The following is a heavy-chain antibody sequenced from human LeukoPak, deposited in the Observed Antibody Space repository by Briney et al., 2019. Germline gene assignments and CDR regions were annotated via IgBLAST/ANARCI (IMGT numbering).Heavy chain of an antibody. V-gene: IGHV1-2*02. CDR1: GYTFTGYY. J-gene: IGHJ5*02. CDR3: ARVSRSWGLNWFDP. D-gene: IGHD6-13*01. Sequence: GASVKVSCKASGYTFTGYYMHWVRQAPGQGLEWMGWINPNSGGTNYAQKFQGRVTMTRDTSISTAYMELSRLRSDDTAVYYCARVSRSWGLNWFDPWGQGTLVTVSS. CDR2: INPNSGGT.